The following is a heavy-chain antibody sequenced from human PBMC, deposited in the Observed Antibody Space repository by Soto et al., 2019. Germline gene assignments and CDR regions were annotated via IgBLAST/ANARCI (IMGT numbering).Heavy chain of an antibody. V-gene: IGHV3-23*01. Sequence: PGGSLRLSCAASGFTFDSHAMTWVRQAPGKGLEWVAGISASGGNTYYADSVKGRFTISRDSSDNTLYLQMDRLRVDDTALYYCAKAKSTSTFTAMDAWGQGTTVTVSS. CDR3: AKAKSTSTFTAMDA. CDR1: GFTFDSHA. CDR2: ISASGGNT. D-gene: IGHD5-12*01. J-gene: IGHJ6*02.